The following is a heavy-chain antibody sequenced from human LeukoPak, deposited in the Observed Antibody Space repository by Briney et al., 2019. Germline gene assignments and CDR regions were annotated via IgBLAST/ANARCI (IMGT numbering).Heavy chain of an antibody. CDR3: AITWWLVGGLDY. CDR1: GYTFTGYG. J-gene: IGHJ4*02. D-gene: IGHD6-19*01. V-gene: IGHV1-18*01. CDR2: ISAYNGNT. Sequence: ASVKVSCKASGYTFTGYGISWVRQAPGQGLERMGWISAYNGNTNYAQKLQGRVTMTTDTSTSTAYMELRSLRSDDTAVYYCAITWWLVGGLDYWGQGTLVTVSS.